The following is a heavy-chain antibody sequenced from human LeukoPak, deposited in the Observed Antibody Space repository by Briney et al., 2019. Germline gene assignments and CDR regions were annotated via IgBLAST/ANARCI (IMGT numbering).Heavy chain of an antibody. CDR1: GYTFTSYG. J-gene: IGHJ5*02. Sequence: GASVKVSCKASGYTFTSYGISWVRQAPGQGLEWMGWISAYNGNTNYAQKLQGRVTMTTDTSTSTAYMELRSLRSDDTAVYYCARDRGYCSSTSCPHSPVNWFDPWGQGTLVTVSS. CDR3: ARDRGYCSSTSCPHSPVNWFDP. V-gene: IGHV1-18*01. CDR2: ISAYNGNT. D-gene: IGHD2-2*01.